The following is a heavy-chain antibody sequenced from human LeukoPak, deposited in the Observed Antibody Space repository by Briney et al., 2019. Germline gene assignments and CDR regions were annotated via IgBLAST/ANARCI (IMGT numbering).Heavy chain of an antibody. CDR3: ASSDYVWGKPFYFDY. V-gene: IGHV3-21*01. CDR1: GLXFTRYS. CDR2: ISTSSGYI. D-gene: IGHD3-16*01. J-gene: IGHJ4*02. Sequence: GGSLRLSCAASGLXFTRYSISWVRQAPGKGLEWVSSISTSSGYIYYADSVMGRFTISRDNAKNSLYLQMNSLRPEDTAVYYCASSDYVWGKPFYFDYWGQGTLVTVSS.